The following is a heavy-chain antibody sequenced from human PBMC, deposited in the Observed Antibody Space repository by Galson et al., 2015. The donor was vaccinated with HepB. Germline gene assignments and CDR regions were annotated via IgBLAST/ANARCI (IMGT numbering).Heavy chain of an antibody. V-gene: IGHV3-30*18. CDR2: ISSDGSNK. CDR3: AKELKIRGYSYGAFEY. J-gene: IGHJ4*02. CDR1: GFTFTSYG. D-gene: IGHD5-18*01. Sequence: SLRLSCAVSGFTFTSYGIYWVRQAPGKGLEWVSVISSDGSNKYYADSVKGRFTTSRDNSKNTLYLQMNSLRAEDAAVYYCAKELKIRGYSYGAFEYWGQGTLVTVSS.